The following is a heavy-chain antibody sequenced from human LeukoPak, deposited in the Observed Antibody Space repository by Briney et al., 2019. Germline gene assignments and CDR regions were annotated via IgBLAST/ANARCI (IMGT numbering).Heavy chain of an antibody. D-gene: IGHD1-26*01. Sequence: SGTLSLTCGVSGGXISGTNCWSWVRQPPGQGLEGIGEISLAGQTNYNPSLNGRVTMSLDKSSNQLSLHLTSVTAADTATYFCSRESGPFCPFGYWGQGTLVIVSS. CDR1: GGXISGTNC. J-gene: IGHJ4*02. CDR2: ISLAGQT. V-gene: IGHV4-4*02. CDR3: SRESGPFCPFGY.